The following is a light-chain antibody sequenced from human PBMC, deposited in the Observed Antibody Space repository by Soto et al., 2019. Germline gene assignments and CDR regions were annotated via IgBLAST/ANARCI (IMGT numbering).Light chain of an antibody. Sequence: DIQLTQSPSFLSASVGDRVTITCRASQGISSYLAWYQQKPGKAPKLLIYGASSLQGGVPLRFSGSGSGTEFTLTISSLQPEDFATYYCQQYNSYLYTFGQGTKLEIK. CDR3: QQYNSYLYT. J-gene: IGKJ2*01. CDR1: QGISSY. CDR2: GAS. V-gene: IGKV1-9*01.